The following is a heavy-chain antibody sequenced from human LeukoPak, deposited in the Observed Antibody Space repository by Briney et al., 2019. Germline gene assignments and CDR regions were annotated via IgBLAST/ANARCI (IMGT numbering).Heavy chain of an antibody. V-gene: IGHV3-23*01. CDR1: GFTFSSYA. CDR3: AKDGSRITMVRGVIITYFDY. CDR2: ISDSGGST. D-gene: IGHD3-10*01. J-gene: IGHJ4*02. Sequence: PGGSLRLSCAASGFTFSSYAMSWVRQAPGKGLEWVSAISDSGGSTYYADSVKGRFTISRDNSKNTLYLQMNSLRAEDTAVYYCAKDGSRITMVRGVIITYFDYWGQGTLVTVSS.